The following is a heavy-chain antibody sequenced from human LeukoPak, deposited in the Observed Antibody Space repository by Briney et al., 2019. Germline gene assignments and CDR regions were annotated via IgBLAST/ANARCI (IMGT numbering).Heavy chain of an antibody. Sequence: SGTLSLTCTVSGGSISSSSYYWGWIRQPPGKGLEWIGSIYYSGSTYYNPSLKSRVTISVDTSKNQFSLKLSSVTAADTAAYYCAREFGGSYLGYWGQGTLVTVSS. CDR2: IYYSGST. CDR3: AREFGGSYLGY. V-gene: IGHV4-39*07. D-gene: IGHD1-26*01. J-gene: IGHJ4*02. CDR1: GGSISSSSYY.